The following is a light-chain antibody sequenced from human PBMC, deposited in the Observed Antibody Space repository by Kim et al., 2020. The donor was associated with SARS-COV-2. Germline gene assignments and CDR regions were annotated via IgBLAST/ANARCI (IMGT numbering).Light chain of an antibody. V-gene: IGKV1D-16*01. J-gene: IGKJ4*01. CDR2: AAS. CDR3: QQYKSYPLT. CDR1: QGISSW. Sequence: DIQMTQSPPSLSASVGDRVTITCRASQGISSWLAWYQQKSEKAPKSLIYAASNLQSGVPSRFSGSGSGTDFTLTISSLQPEDFGTYYCQQYKSYPLTFGGGTKLEI.